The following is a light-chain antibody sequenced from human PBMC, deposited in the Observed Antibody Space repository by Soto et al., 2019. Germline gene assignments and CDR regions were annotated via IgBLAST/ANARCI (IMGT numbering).Light chain of an antibody. Sequence: ESVLTQAPGTLSLSPGERATLSCRASQSVSSSHLAWYQQKPGQAPRLLIYGASSRATGIPDRFSGSGSGTDFTLTISRLEPEDFAVYYCQQYGSSPLAFGPGTKVDIK. V-gene: IGKV3-20*01. CDR3: QQYGSSPLA. J-gene: IGKJ3*01. CDR2: GAS. CDR1: QSVSSSH.